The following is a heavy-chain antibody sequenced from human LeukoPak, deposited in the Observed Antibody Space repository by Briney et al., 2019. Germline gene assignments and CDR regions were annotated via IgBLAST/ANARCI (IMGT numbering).Heavy chain of an antibody. CDR1: GGSISSYY. J-gene: IGHJ3*02. CDR3: ARDLSGYYANDAFDI. CDR2: IYYSGGT. D-gene: IGHD3-22*01. V-gene: IGHV4-59*01. Sequence: PSETLSLTCTVSGGSISSYYWSWIRQPPGKGLEWIGYIYYSGGTNYNPSLKSRVTISVDTSKNQFSLKLSSVTAADTAVYYCARDLSGYYANDAFDIWGQGTMVTVSS.